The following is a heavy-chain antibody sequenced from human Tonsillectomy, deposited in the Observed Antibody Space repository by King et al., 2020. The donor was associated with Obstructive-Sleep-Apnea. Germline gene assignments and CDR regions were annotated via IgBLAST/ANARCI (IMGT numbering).Heavy chain of an antibody. V-gene: IGHV3-30*18. Sequence: QLVQSGGGVVQPGGSLRLSCVASEFTFKIYGMKWVRQAPGKGLEWVAVVSYTGNTQYYADSVKGRFTISRDNSKNTLYLQMNSLRVEDTAVYYFAKEIDPKASKGWLFDFWGQGTLVTVSS. CDR2: VSYTGNTQ. D-gene: IGHD6-19*01. CDR1: EFTFKIYG. J-gene: IGHJ4*02. CDR3: AKEIDPKASKGWLFDF.